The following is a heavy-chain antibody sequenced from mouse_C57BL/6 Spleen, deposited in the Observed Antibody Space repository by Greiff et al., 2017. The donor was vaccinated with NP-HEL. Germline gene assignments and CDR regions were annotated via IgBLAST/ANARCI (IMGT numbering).Heavy chain of an antibody. J-gene: IGHJ4*01. D-gene: IGHD3-2*02. CDR3: AIDSSGDYYAMDY. Sequence: QVQLQQPGAELVKPWASVKVSCKASGYTFTSYWLHWVKQRPGQGLEWIGRIHPSDSDPNSNQKFKGKATLTVDKSSSTAYMQLSSLTSEDSAVYYCAIDSSGDYYAMDYWGQGTSVTVSS. CDR2: IHPSDSDP. CDR1: GYTFTSYW. V-gene: IGHV1-74*01.